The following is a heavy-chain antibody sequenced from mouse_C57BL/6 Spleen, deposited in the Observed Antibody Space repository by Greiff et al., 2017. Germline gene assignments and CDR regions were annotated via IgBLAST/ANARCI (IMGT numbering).Heavy chain of an antibody. J-gene: IGHJ4*01. D-gene: IGHD3-3*01. CDR1: GYAFSSYW. V-gene: IGHV1-80*01. CDR3: ARSRDYYYAMDY. CDR2: IYPGDGDT. Sequence: QVQLKQSGAELVKPGASVKISCKASGYAFSSYWMNWVKQRPGKGLEWIGQIYPGDGDTNYNGKFKGKATLTADKSSSTAYMQLSSLTLADSAVYVCARSRDYYYAMDYWGQGTSVTVSS.